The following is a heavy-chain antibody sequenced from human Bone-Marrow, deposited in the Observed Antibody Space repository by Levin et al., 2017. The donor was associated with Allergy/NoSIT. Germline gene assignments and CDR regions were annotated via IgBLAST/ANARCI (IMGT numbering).Heavy chain of an antibody. CDR2: IYHGGRS. J-gene: IGHJ4*02. Sequence: SETLSLTCTVSGGSISSSTWWSWVRQPPGKGLEWIGEIYHGGRSNYNPSLRSRVTMSVDKSQNQFSLNLNSVTAADTAVYYCARDPLDYGTNSGNYWGQGTLVTVSS. V-gene: IGHV4-4*02. CDR1: GGSISSSTW. CDR3: ARDPLDYGTNSGNY. D-gene: IGHD4-17*01.